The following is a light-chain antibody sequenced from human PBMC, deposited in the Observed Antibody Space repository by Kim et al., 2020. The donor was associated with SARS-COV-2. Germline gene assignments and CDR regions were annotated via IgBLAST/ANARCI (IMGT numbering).Light chain of an antibody. J-gene: IGKJ2*01. CDR3: QQYGDSHQT. CDR1: QKVSGNY. V-gene: IGKV3-20*01. Sequence: STPGEKATLFCRARQKVSGNYLAWYQQKPGQAPRLLVYGAFSRATGIPDRISASGSGTDFTLTISGLEPEDFAVYFCQQYGDSHQTFGQGTKLEI. CDR2: GAF.